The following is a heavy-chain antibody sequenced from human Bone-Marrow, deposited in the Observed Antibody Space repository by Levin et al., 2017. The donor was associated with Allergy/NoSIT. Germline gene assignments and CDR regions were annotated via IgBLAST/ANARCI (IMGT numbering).Heavy chain of an antibody. V-gene: IGHV3-20*04. CDR3: ARGGWFPENNDY. CDR1: GFTFDDYG. CDR2: INWNGGST. J-gene: IGHJ4*02. D-gene: IGHD2-15*01. Sequence: GESLKISCAASGFTFDDYGMSWVRQAPGKGLEWVSGINWNGGSTGYADSVKGRFTISRDNAKNSLYLQMNSLRAEDTALYYCARGGWFPENNDYWGQGTLVTVSS.